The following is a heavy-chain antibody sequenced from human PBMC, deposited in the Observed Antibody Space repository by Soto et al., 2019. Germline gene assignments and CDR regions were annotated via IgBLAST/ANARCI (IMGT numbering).Heavy chain of an antibody. CDR3: ARICSSTSCINY. CDR1: GFTFRSYA. Sequence: EVQLLESGKTLVQPGGSLRLSCAASGFTFRSYAMSWVRQAPGKGLEWVSAISGSGGSTYYADSVKGRFTISRDNSKNTLYLQMNGLGVEDTAVYSCARICSSTSCINYWGQGTLVTVSS. J-gene: IGHJ4*02. CDR2: ISGSGGST. V-gene: IGHV3-23*01. D-gene: IGHD2-2*01.